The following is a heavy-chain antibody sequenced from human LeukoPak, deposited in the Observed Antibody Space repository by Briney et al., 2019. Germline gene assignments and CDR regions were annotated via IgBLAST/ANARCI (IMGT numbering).Heavy chain of an antibody. CDR3: VRAGVQRPFDY. V-gene: IGHV1-2*02. D-gene: IGHD1-1*01. Sequence: ASVKVSCKSSGYTFTDYHMHWVRQAPGQGLEWMAWINPNSGGTKYAQKFQGRVTLTRDTSISTAYVELSSLRSDDTAVYYCVRAGVQRPFDYWGQGTLVTVSS. J-gene: IGHJ4*02. CDR2: INPNSGGT. CDR1: GYTFTDYH.